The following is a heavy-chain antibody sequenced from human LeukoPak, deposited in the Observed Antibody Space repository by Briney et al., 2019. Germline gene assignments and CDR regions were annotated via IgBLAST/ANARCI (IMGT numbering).Heavy chain of an antibody. CDR2: FSGSGGST. V-gene: IGHV3-23*01. CDR3: AKRQAIGYCSGGSCYSPPIDY. CDR1: GFTFSSYA. J-gene: IGHJ4*02. Sequence: GGSLRLSCAASGFTFSSYAMSWVRQAPGKGLEGVSAFSGSGGSTYYADSVKGRFTISRDNSKNTLYQQMNNLRAEDTAVYYCAKRQAIGYCSGGSCYSPPIDYWGQGTLVTVSS. D-gene: IGHD2-15*01.